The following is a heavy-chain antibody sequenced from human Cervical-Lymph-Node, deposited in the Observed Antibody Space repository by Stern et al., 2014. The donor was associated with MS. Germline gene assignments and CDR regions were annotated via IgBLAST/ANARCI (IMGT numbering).Heavy chain of an antibody. J-gene: IGHJ4*02. CDR3: TRDAPMSRGDY. Sequence: QVQLVQSGAEVKKPGASMNVSCKASGYTFTAYYIHWVRQAPGQGIQWVGRIGTNSGATKCAREFEGRVTISRDTSIDTAYLELRGLTSADTAVYYCTRDAPMSRGDYWGQGTLVIVSS. V-gene: IGHV1-2*06. CDR2: IGTNSGAT. CDR1: GYTFTAYY.